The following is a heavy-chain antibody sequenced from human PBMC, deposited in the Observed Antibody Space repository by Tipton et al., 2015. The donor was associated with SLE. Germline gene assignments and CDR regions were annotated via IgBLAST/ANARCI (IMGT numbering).Heavy chain of an antibody. CDR1: GGSISSYY. Sequence: TLSLTCTVSGGSISSYYWSWIRQPPGKGLEWIGYIYYSGSTNYNPPLKSRVTISVDTSKNQFSLKLSSVTAADTAVYYCARESLRTTVVTEDAFDIWGQGTMVTVSS. CDR3: ARESLRTTVVTEDAFDI. CDR2: IYYSGST. J-gene: IGHJ3*02. V-gene: IGHV4-59*01. D-gene: IGHD4-23*01.